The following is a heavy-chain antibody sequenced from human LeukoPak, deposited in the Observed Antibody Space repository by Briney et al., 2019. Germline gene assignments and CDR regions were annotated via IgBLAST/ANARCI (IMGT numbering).Heavy chain of an antibody. V-gene: IGHV4-4*07. CDR2: VYISRST. CDR3: ARESRIVEGDGYYMDV. CDR1: GVSINSYY. D-gene: IGHD1-26*01. J-gene: IGHJ6*03. Sequence: PSETLSLTCTASGVSINSYYRSWIRQPAGKGLEWIGRVYISRSTDYNPSLRSRVIMSLDRSKNQFSLQLTSVTAADMAVYYCARESRIVEGDGYYMDVWGKGTTVTISS.